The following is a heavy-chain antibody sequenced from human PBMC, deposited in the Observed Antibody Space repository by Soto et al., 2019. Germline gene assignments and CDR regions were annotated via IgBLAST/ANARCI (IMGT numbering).Heavy chain of an antibody. D-gene: IGHD4-17*01. V-gene: IGHV3-66*01. J-gene: IGHJ3*02. CDR3: ARDYSMTTVTRGAFDI. CDR2: IYSGGST. Sequence: EVQLVESGGGLVQPGGSLRLSCAASGFTVSSNYMSWVRQAPGKGLEWVSVIYSGGSTYYADSVKGRFTISRDNSKNTRYLQMNSLRAENTAVYYCARDYSMTTVTRGAFDIWGQGTMVTVSS. CDR1: GFTVSSNY.